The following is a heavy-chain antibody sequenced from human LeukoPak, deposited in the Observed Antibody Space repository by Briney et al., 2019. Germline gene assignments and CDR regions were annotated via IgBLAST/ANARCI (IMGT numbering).Heavy chain of an antibody. Sequence: PGGSLRLSCAASGFTFSSYSMNWVRQAPGEGLEWVGRIKSRNDGAAIDYAAPVRGRFTISIDDSKNTLNLQMNSLKTEDTAVYYCVGRDAYKPHYYMDVWGKGTTVTVSS. CDR1: GFTFSSYS. J-gene: IGHJ6*03. CDR3: VGRDAYKPHYYMDV. V-gene: IGHV3-15*01. D-gene: IGHD5-24*01. CDR2: IKSRNDGAAI.